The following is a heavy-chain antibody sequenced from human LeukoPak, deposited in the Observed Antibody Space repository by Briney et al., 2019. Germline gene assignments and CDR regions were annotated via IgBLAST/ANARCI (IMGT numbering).Heavy chain of an antibody. Sequence: GASVKVSCKASGYTFTSYGISWVRQAPGQGLEWMGRIIPILGIANYAQKFQGRVTITADKSTSTAYMELSSLRSEDTAVYYCARDPSSGYFDYWGQGTLVTVSS. CDR1: GYTFTSYG. J-gene: IGHJ4*02. V-gene: IGHV1-69*04. CDR2: IIPILGIA. CDR3: ARDPSSGYFDY. D-gene: IGHD6-19*01.